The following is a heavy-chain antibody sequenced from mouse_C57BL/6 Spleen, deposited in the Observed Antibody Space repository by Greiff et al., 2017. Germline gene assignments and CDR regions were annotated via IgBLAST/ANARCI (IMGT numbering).Heavy chain of an antibody. CDR3: TRDYGSSLFAY. Sequence: LQESGAELVRPGASVTLSCKASGYTFTDYEMHWVKQTPVHGLEWIGAIDPETGGTAYNQKFKGKAILTADKSSSTAYMELRSLTSEDSAVYYCTRDYGSSLFAYWGQGTLVTVSA. V-gene: IGHV1-15*01. D-gene: IGHD1-1*01. CDR2: IDPETGGT. J-gene: IGHJ3*01. CDR1: GYTFTDYE.